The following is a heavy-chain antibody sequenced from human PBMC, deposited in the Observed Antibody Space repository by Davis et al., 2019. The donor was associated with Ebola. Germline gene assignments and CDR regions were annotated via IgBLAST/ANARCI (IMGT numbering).Heavy chain of an antibody. J-gene: IGHJ3*02. CDR3: TKLGREGIDI. V-gene: IGHV3-30*02. CDR1: GFSFSSYG. D-gene: IGHD7-27*01. CDR2: IRYDGSNK. Sequence: PGGSLRLSCAASGFSFSSYGMHWVRQAPGKGLEGVAFIRYDGSNKYYADSVKGRFTISRDNSKNTLYLQMNSLRAEDTAVYYCTKLGREGIDIWGQGTMVTVSS.